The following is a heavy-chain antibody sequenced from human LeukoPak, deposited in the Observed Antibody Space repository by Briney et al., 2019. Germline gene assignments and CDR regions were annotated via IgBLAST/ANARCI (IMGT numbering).Heavy chain of an antibody. CDR1: GGSFSGYY. CDR2: INHSGST. D-gene: IGHD6-19*01. V-gene: IGHV4-34*01. CDR3: ARNRGWYATDV. Sequence: SETLSLTCAVYGGSFSGYYWSWIRQPPGKGLEWIGEINHSGSTNYNPSLKSRVTISVDTSKNQFSLKLSSVTAADTAVYYCARNRGWYATDVWGQGAAVTVSS. J-gene: IGHJ6*02.